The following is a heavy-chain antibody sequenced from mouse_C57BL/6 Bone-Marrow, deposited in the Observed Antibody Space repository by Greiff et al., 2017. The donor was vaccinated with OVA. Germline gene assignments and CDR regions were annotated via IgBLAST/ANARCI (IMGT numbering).Heavy chain of an antibody. Sequence: EVKLMESVGCLFTPVGSLKLSCAASGFTFSDYGMHWVRQAPEKGLEWVAYISSGSSTIYYADTVKGRFTISRDNAKNTLFLQMTSLRSEDTAMYYCAFYSNLYWYFDVWGTGTTVTVSS. CDR2: ISSGSSTI. CDR3: AFYSNLYWYFDV. CDR1: GFTFSDYG. D-gene: IGHD2-5*01. V-gene: IGHV5-17*01. J-gene: IGHJ1*03.